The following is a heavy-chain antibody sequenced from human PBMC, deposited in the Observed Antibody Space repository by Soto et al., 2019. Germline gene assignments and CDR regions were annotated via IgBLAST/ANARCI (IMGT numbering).Heavy chain of an antibody. Sequence: GGFLRLSCAASGFTVSTKYMSRVRQAPGKGLEWVSVIYSGGSTFYADSVRGRFTISRDNSKNTVNLQMNSLRAEDTAVYYCARDPWAADYWGQGTLVTVSS. CDR3: ARDPWAADY. D-gene: IGHD3-16*01. CDR2: IYSGGST. V-gene: IGHV3-66*01. CDR1: GFTVSTKY. J-gene: IGHJ4*02.